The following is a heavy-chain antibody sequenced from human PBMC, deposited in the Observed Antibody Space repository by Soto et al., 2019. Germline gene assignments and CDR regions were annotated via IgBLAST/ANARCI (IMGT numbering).Heavy chain of an antibody. CDR1: GFTFSSYW. V-gene: IGHV3-7*01. CDR2: IKQDGSEK. D-gene: IGHD1-7*01. CDR3: ARDGAGTALLDAIDI. Sequence: GGSLRLSCAASGFTFSSYWMSWVRQAPGKGLEWVANIKQDGSEKYYVDSVKGRFTISRDNAKNSLYLQMNSLRAEDTAVYYCARDGAGTALLDAIDIWGQGTMVTVSS. J-gene: IGHJ3*02.